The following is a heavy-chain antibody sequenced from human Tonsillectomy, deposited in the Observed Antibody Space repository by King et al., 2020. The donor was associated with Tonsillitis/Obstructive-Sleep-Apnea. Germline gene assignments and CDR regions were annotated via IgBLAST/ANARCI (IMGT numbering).Heavy chain of an antibody. Sequence: VQLQQWGAGLLKPSETLSLTCAVYGGSFSGYYWSWIRQPPGKGLEWIGEINHSGSTNYNPSLKSRVTISVDTSKNQFSLKLSSVTAADTAVYYCARVANLPQPLLYGGMDVWGQGTTVTVSS. CDR3: ARVANLPQPLLYGGMDV. CDR1: GGSFSGYY. J-gene: IGHJ6*02. D-gene: IGHD2-2*02. V-gene: IGHV4-34*01. CDR2: INHSGST.